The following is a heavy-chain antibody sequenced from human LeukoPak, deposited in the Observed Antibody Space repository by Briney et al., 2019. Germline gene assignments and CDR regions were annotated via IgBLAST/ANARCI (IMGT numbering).Heavy chain of an antibody. V-gene: IGHV1-2*02. Sequence: VSVKVSCKASGYTFTGYYMHWVRQAPGQGLEWMGWINPNSGGTNYAQKFQGRVTMTRDTSISTAYMELSRLRSDDTAVYYCARGGSSHHNWFDPWGEGTLVTVSS. J-gene: IGHJ5*02. D-gene: IGHD2-15*01. CDR1: GYTFTGYY. CDR3: ARGGSSHHNWFDP. CDR2: INPNSGGT.